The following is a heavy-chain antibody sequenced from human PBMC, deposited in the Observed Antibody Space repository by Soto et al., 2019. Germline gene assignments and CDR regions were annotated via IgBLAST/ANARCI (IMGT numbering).Heavy chain of an antibody. CDR2: VNPRSGDT. D-gene: IGHD2-21*02. CDR3: ARQLAYCGGDCFTEPIEY. J-gene: IGHJ4*02. V-gene: IGHV1-2*02. Sequence: ASVKVSCKPSGYTFINYYIHWVRQAPGQGLEWMGWVNPRSGDTNYAQKFQGRVTMTRDTSISTAYMELSSLRSDDTAVFYCARQLAYCGGDCFTEPIEYWGQGTLVTVSS. CDR1: GYTFINYY.